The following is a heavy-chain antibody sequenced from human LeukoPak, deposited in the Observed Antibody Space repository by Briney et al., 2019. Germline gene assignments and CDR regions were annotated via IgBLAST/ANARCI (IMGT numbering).Heavy chain of an antibody. D-gene: IGHD3-22*01. J-gene: IGHJ3*02. CDR3: ATHYYDSSGYYYDHAFDI. V-gene: IGHV3-21*04. CDR2: ITSTSSYT. CDR1: GFTFNSYN. Sequence: GSLRLSCAASGFTFNSYNMNWVRQAPGKGLEWVSSITSTSSYTFYADSVKGRFTISRDNSKNTLYLQMNNLRAEDTAVYYCATHYYDSSGYYYDHAFDIWGQGTMVTVSS.